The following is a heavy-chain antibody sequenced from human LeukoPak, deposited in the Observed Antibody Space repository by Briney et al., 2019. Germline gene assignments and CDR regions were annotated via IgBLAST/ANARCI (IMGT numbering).Heavy chain of an antibody. V-gene: IGHV3-7*01. CDR2: IKQDGSEK. CDR3: AREAYYEELDY. CDR1: GFTFSSYW. Sequence: GGTLRLSCAASGFTFSSYWMSWVRQAPGKGLERVANIKQDGSEKYYGDSVKGRFTISRDNAKNSLSLQMNSLRAEDTAVYYCAREAYYEELDYWGQGTLVTVSS. D-gene: IGHD3-22*01. J-gene: IGHJ4*02.